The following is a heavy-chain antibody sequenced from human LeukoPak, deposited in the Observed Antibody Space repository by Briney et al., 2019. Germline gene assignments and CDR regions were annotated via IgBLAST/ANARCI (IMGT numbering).Heavy chain of an antibody. CDR3: AKDLGSVVTPPSLDF. D-gene: IGHD4-23*01. J-gene: IGHJ4*02. V-gene: IGHV3-23*01. Sequence: GGSLRLSCAASGFTFSSYAMSWVRQAPGKGLEWVSAISGSGGYTYYADSVKGRFTISRDNSKNTLYLQMSSLRAEDTAVYYCAKDLGSVVTPPSLDFWGQGTLVTVSS. CDR1: GFTFSSYA. CDR2: ISGSGGYT.